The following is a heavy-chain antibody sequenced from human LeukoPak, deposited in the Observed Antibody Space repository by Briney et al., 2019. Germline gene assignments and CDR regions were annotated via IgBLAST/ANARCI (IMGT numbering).Heavy chain of an antibody. CDR2: ISSGSSYI. CDR1: GFTFSSYS. D-gene: IGHD2-2*01. J-gene: IGHJ6*02. Sequence: GGSLRLSCAASGFTFSSYSMNWVRQAPGKGLEWVSSISSGSSYIYYADSVKGRFTISRDNAKNSLYLQMNSLRAEDTAVYYCARRYCSSTSCYAGYYYYGMDVWGQGTTVTVSS. CDR3: ARRYCSSTSCYAGYYYYGMDV. V-gene: IGHV3-21*01.